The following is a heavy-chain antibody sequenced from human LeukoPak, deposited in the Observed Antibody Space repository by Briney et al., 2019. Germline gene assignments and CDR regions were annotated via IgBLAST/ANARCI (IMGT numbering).Heavy chain of an antibody. V-gene: IGHV3-21*01. J-gene: IGHJ4*02. CDR2: ISSSSSYI. CDR3: ARLARITIFHGDY. Sequence: GGSLRLSCAASGFTFSSYSMNWVRQAPGKGLEWVSSISSSSSYIYYADSVKGRFTISRNNAKNSLYLQMNSLRAEDTAVYYCARLARITIFHGDYWGQGTLVTVSS. CDR1: GFTFSSYS. D-gene: IGHD3-9*01.